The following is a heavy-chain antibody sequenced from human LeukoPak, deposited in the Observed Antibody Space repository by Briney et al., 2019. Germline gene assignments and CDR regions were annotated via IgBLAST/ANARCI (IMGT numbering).Heavy chain of an antibody. CDR1: GGSISDYY. J-gene: IGHJ3*02. CDR2: IYTSGST. Sequence: SETLSLTCSVSGGSISDYYWSWIRQPAGKALEWIGRIYTSGSTNYNPSLMSRVTMSIDRPKNQFSLKVTSVTAADTAVYYCARGRQDYDSSGYYRDAFDIWGQGTMVTVPS. D-gene: IGHD3-22*01. CDR3: ARGRQDYDSSGYYRDAFDI. V-gene: IGHV4-4*07.